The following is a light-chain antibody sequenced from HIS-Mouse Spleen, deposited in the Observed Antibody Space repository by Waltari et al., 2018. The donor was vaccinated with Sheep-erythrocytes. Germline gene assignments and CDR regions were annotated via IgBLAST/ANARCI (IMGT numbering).Light chain of an antibody. Sequence: SYELTQPPSVSVSPGQTASITCSGDKLGDKYACWYHQKPGQSPVLVIYQDSKRPSGCPERFSGSNSGNTATLTISGTQAMDEADYYCQAWDSSTVVFGGGTKLTVL. V-gene: IGLV3-1*01. CDR3: QAWDSSTVV. CDR1: KLGDKY. J-gene: IGLJ2*01. CDR2: QDS.